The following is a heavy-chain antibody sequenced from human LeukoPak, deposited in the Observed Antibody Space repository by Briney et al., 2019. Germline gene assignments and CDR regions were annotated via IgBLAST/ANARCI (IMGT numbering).Heavy chain of an antibody. CDR3: ARASGDIVETATMGSY. CDR2: ISSSSSSI. Sequence: PGGSLRLSCAASGFTFSSYSMNWVRQAPGKGLEWVSSISSSSSSIYYADSVKGRFTISRDNAKNSLYLQMNSLIAEDTAVYYCARASGDIVETATMGSYWGQGTLVTVSS. CDR1: GFTFSSYS. J-gene: IGHJ4*02. V-gene: IGHV3-21*01. D-gene: IGHD5-18*01.